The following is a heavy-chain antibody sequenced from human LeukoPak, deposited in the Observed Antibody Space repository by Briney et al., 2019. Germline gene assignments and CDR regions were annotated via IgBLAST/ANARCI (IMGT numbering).Heavy chain of an antibody. J-gene: IGHJ4*02. CDR2: IYYSGAT. Sequence: SQTLSLTCTVSGGSISSTSYYWGWIRQAPGKGLEWLASIYYSGATYYNPSLKSRLTVSGDTSNNRFSLELTSVTAADTAVYYCARQGLQQLLPGSNFWGQGTLVTVSS. CDR3: ARQGLQQLLPGSNF. V-gene: IGHV4-39*01. D-gene: IGHD6-13*01. CDR1: GGSISSTSYY.